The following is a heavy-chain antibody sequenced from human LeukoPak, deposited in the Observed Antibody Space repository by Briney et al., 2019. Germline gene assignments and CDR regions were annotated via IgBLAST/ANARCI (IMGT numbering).Heavy chain of an antibody. CDR3: ARLDCSGGSCYSGYYFDY. J-gene: IGHJ4*02. CDR1: GGSISSYY. CDR2: IYYSGST. V-gene: IGHV4-59*08. Sequence: SETLSLTCTVSGGSISSYYWSWIRQPPGKGLEWIGYIYYSGSTNYNPSLKSRVTISVDTPRNQFSLKLSSVTAADTAVYYCARLDCSGGSCYSGYYFDYWGQGTLVTVSS. D-gene: IGHD2-15*01.